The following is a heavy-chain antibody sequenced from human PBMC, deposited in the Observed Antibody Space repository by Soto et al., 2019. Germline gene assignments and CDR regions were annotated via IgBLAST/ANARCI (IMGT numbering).Heavy chain of an antibody. CDR2: IYYSGST. CDR1: GGSISSGGYY. V-gene: IGHV4-31*03. J-gene: IGHJ5*02. Sequence: QVQLQESGPGLVKPSQTLSLTCTVSGGSISSGGYYWSWIRQHPGKGLEWIGYIYYSGSTYYNPSLKSRVTISVDTSKNQFSLKLSSVTAADTAVYYCARVIESGSSMEGWFDPWGQGTLVTVSS. CDR3: ARVIESGSSMEGWFDP. D-gene: IGHD2-2*01.